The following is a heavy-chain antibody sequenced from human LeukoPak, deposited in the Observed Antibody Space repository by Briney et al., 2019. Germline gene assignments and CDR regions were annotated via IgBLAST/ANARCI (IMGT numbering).Heavy chain of an antibody. Sequence: ASVKVSCKASGYTFTGYYMHWVRQAPGQGLEWMGRINPNSGGTNYAQKFQGRVTMTRDTSISTAYMELSRLRSDDTAVYYCARDHRSGSYWGIYYYYMDVWGKGTTVTVSS. D-gene: IGHD1-26*01. CDR2: INPNSGGT. V-gene: IGHV1-2*06. CDR3: ARDHRSGSYWGIYYYYMDV. CDR1: GYTFTGYY. J-gene: IGHJ6*03.